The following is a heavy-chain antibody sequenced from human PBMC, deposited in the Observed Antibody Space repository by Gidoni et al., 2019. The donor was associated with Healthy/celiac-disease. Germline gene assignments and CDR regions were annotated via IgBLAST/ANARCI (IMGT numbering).Heavy chain of an antibody. CDR1: GYTFTGYY. D-gene: IGHD3-10*01. Sequence: QVQLVPSGAALTKPGASVKVSCKASGYTFTGYYMHWVRQAPGQGLEWMGWSNPNSGGTNYAQKFQGRVTMTRDTSISTDYRERSRLRSDDTAVYYCARTAGITMVPWGQGTLVTVSS. CDR3: ARTAGITMVP. CDR2: SNPNSGGT. J-gene: IGHJ5*02. V-gene: IGHV1-2*02.